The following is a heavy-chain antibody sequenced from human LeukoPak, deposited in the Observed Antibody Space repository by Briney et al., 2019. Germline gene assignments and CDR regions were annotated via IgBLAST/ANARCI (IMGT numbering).Heavy chain of an antibody. J-gene: IGHJ3*02. CDR3: ARDALIDYSRPFDI. CDR1: GLTVSSNY. D-gene: IGHD3-16*01. CDR2: IYSGGNT. Sequence: PGGSLRLSCAASGLTVSSNYMSWVRQAPGKGLEWVSVIYSGGNTYYADSVKGRFTISRDNSKNTLYLQMNSLRAEDTAVYYCARDALIDYSRPFDIWGQGTMVTVSS. V-gene: IGHV3-53*01.